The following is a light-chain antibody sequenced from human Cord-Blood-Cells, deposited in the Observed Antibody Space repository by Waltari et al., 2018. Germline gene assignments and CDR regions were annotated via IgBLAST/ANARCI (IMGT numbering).Light chain of an antibody. Sequence: IKMMQSPSSLSASVVDGITITCRSSQSISSYLNWYQQKPGKAPKLLIYAASSLQSGVPSMFSGSGSGTDFTLTISSLQPEDFATYYWHQCYSNPRTFGGGTKVEIK. J-gene: IGKJ4*01. CDR1: QSISSY. CDR2: AAS. V-gene: IGKV1-39*01. CDR3: HQCYSNPRT.